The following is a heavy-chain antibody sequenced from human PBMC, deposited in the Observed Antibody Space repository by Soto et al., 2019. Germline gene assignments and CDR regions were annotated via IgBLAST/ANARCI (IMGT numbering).Heavy chain of an antibody. CDR1: GYTFTGYY. CDR3: ARRYCSGGSCSNFDY. Sequence: QVQLVQSGAEVKKPGASVKVACKASGYTFTGYYMHWVRQAPGQGLEWMGWINPNSGGTNYAQKFQGWVTMTRDTSISTAYMGLSRLRSDDTAVYYCARRYCSGGSCSNFDYWGQGTLVTVSS. D-gene: IGHD2-15*01. CDR2: INPNSGGT. V-gene: IGHV1-2*04. J-gene: IGHJ4*02.